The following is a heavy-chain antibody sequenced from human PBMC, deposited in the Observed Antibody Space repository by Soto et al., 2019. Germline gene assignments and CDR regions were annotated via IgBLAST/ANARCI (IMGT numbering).Heavy chain of an antibody. Sequence: QVQLVESGGGAVQPGRSLRLSCAASGFTFSSYGMHWVRQAPGKGLEWVAVIWYDGSNKYYADSVKGRFTISRDNSKNTLYLQMNSLRAEDTAVYYCARDSSSWQTYYYYGMDVWGQGTTVTVSS. D-gene: IGHD6-13*01. CDR1: GFTFSSYG. J-gene: IGHJ6*02. CDR2: IWYDGSNK. CDR3: ARDSSSWQTYYYYGMDV. V-gene: IGHV3-33*01.